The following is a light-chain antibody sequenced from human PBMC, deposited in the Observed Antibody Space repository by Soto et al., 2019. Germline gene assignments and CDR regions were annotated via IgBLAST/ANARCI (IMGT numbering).Light chain of an antibody. CDR3: QQYGGSPLIT. Sequence: VLTQSPGTLSLSPGERATFSCRASQSVGSNYLAWYQQKPGQAPRLLIYGASSRAIGIPDRFSGSGSGTDFTLTISRLEPEDFAVYYCQQYGGSPLITFGQGTRLEIK. J-gene: IGKJ5*01. CDR1: QSVGSNY. CDR2: GAS. V-gene: IGKV3-20*01.